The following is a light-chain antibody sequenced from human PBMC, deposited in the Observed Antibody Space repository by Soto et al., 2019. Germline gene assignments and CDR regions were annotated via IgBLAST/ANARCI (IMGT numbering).Light chain of an antibody. Sequence: EIVLTQSPATLSLSPGERATLSCRASQSVSSYLAWYQQKPGQAPRLLIYDASNRATGIPARFSGSGSGTDFTLTISSLEPEDFAVYYCQQRSNWPRFTFLPGTKVDIK. CDR3: QQRSNWPRFT. CDR1: QSVSSY. J-gene: IGKJ3*01. V-gene: IGKV3-11*01. CDR2: DAS.